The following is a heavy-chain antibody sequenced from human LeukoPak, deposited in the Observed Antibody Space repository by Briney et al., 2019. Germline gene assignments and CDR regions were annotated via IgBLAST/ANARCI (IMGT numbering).Heavy chain of an antibody. CDR1: GFTFNSFG. CDR2: ISYDGSNK. D-gene: IGHD1-26*01. CDR3: AKVHLRIEIYAFDV. V-gene: IGHV3-30*18. Sequence: SGRSLRLSCATSGFTFNSFGMHWARQAPGKGLEWVAFISYDGSNKDYADSVKGRFTISRDNSKNTLFLQMNSLRVEDTAVYYCAKVHLRIEIYAFDVWGQGTMVTVSS. J-gene: IGHJ3*01.